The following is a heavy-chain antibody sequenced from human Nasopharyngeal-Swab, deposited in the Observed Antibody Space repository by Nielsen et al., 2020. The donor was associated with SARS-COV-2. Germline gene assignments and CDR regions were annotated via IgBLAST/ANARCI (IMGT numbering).Heavy chain of an antibody. D-gene: IGHD4-11*01. J-gene: IGHJ4*02. Sequence: GGSLRLSCAASGFSFSTSWMNWARQAPGKGLEWVANMNPDGDKIYYADSVKGRFTMSGDNAENSLYLQMNSLRAEDTAVYYCARDKAYSTYDYWGQGTRVTVSS. CDR1: GFSFSTSW. V-gene: IGHV3-7*03. CDR2: MNPDGDKI. CDR3: ARDKAYSTYDY.